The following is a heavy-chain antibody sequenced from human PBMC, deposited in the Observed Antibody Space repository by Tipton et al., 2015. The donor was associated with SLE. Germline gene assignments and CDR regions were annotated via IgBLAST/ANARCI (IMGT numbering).Heavy chain of an antibody. J-gene: IGHJ4*02. CDR3: ARGAPTLTSYFDY. Sequence: LRLSCAVYGGSFNGHYWNWFRQPPGKGLEWIGETNESGITHYNSSLKSRITISVDTSKNQFSLKLSSVTAADTAVYYCARGAPTLTSYFDYWGQGPLVTVSS. CDR2: TNESGIT. D-gene: IGHD4-17*01. V-gene: IGHV4-34*01. CDR1: GGSFNGHY.